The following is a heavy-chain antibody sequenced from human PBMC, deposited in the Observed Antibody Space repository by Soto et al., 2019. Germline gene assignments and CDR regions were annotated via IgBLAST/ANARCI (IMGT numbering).Heavy chain of an antibody. CDR2: ISGHNGNT. D-gene: IGHD5-18*01. V-gene: IGHV1-18*01. J-gene: IGHJ4*01. CDR3: ASGGDSSGYEASFDY. Sequence: QVQLVQSGAEVKKPGASVKVSCKASGYTFTNYGITWVRQAPGQGLEWVGWISGHNGNTNYAQKLQDRVTMTTDTSTSTAYMELRGLRSDDTAVYYCASGGDSSGYEASFDYWGHGTLVTVSS. CDR1: GYTFTNYG.